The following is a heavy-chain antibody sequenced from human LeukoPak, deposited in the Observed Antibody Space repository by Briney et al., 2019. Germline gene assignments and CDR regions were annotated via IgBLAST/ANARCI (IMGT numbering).Heavy chain of an antibody. CDR1: GYTFTGYY. V-gene: IGHV1-46*01. Sequence: ASVKVSCKASGYTFTGYYMHWVRQAPGQGLEWMGIINPSGGSTSYAQKFQGRVTMTRDMSTSTVYMELSSLRSEDTAVYYCARDLGGNHYFDYWGQGTLVTVSS. CDR3: ARDLGGNHYFDY. D-gene: IGHD4-23*01. CDR2: INPSGGST. J-gene: IGHJ4*02.